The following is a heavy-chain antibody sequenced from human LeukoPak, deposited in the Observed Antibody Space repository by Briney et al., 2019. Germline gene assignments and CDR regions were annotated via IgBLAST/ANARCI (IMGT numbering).Heavy chain of an antibody. CDR2: ISYDGSNK. V-gene: IGHV3-30*03. J-gene: IGHJ4*02. CDR1: GFTFSSYG. D-gene: IGHD3-22*01. CDR3: ARARVGIYYDSSGYHYFDY. Sequence: GGSLRLSCAASGFTFSSYGMHWVRQAPGKGLEWVAGISYDGSNKYYADSVKGRFTISRDNAKNSLDLQMSSLRAEDTAVYYCARARVGIYYDSSGYHYFDYWGQGTLVTVSS.